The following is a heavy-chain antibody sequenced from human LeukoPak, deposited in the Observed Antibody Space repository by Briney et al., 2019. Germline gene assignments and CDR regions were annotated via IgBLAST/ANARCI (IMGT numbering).Heavy chain of an antibody. D-gene: IGHD6-19*01. CDR1: GYTFTSYA. V-gene: IGHV7-4-1*02. CDR2: INTNTGSP. CDR3: ARDWYSSFSEHWFDP. J-gene: IGHJ5*02. Sequence: ASVKVSCKASGYTFTSYAMNWVRQAPGQGLEWMGWINTNTGSPTYAQGFTGRFVFSLDTSVSTAYLQISSLKAEDTAVYYCARDWYSSFSEHWFDPWGQGTLVTVSS.